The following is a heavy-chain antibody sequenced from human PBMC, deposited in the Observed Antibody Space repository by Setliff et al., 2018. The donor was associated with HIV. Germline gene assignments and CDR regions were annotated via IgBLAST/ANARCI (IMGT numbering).Heavy chain of an antibody. CDR1: GDSLSDYY. D-gene: IGHD3-22*01. CDR2: IYYSGSS. J-gene: IGHJ6*03. Sequence: SETLSLTCTVSGDSLSDYYWSWIRQSLGKGLEWIGYIYYSGSSSYKPSLKSRVTMSIDTPRNEFSLRLSAVTAADTAVYYCARGAFDTSDYYSNSYYFYIDVWGKGTTVT. CDR3: ARGAFDTSDYYSNSYYFYIDV. V-gene: IGHV4-59*01.